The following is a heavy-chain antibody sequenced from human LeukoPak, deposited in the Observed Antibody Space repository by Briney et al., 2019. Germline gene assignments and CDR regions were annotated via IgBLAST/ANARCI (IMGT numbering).Heavy chain of an antibody. CDR2: IYYSGST. Sequence: SETLSLTCTVSGGSISSYYWSWVRQPPGKGLEWVGYIYYSGSTNYNPSLKSRVTISVDTYKNQFSLKLSSVIAADTAVYYCATIYYDSSGYYYVAFDIWGQGTMVTVSS. CDR1: GGSISSYY. D-gene: IGHD3-22*01. J-gene: IGHJ3*02. CDR3: ATIYYDSSGYYYVAFDI. V-gene: IGHV4-59*01.